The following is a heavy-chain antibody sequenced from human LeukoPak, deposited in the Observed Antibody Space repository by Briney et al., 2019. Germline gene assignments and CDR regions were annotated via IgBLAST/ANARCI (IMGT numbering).Heavy chain of an antibody. Sequence: ASVKISCKASGYTFTGYYMHWVRQAPGQGLEWMGWINPNNGGTNYAQKFQGRVTMTRDTSISTAYMELSRLRSDDTAVYYCARDPYYGSGSYSFDPWGQGTLVTVSS. CDR1: GYTFTGYY. CDR3: ARDPYYGSGSYSFDP. D-gene: IGHD3-10*01. J-gene: IGHJ5*02. CDR2: INPNNGGT. V-gene: IGHV1-2*02.